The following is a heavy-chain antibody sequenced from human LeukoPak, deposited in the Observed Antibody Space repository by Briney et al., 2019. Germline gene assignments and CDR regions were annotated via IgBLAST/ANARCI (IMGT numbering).Heavy chain of an antibody. Sequence: GGSLRLSCAASGFTFSSYSMNWVRQAPGKGLEWVSYISSSSTIYYADSVKGRFTISRDNAKNSLYLQMNSLRAEDTAVYYCARHDCSSTSCYLYAFDIWGQGTMVTVSS. CDR3: ARHDCSSTSCYLYAFDI. V-gene: IGHV3-48*01. CDR2: ISSSSTI. CDR1: GFTFSSYS. J-gene: IGHJ3*02. D-gene: IGHD2-2*01.